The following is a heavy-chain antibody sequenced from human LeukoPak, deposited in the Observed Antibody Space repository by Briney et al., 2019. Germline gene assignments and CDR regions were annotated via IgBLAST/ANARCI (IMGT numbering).Heavy chain of an antibody. CDR3: AREGDYYGSGSSLNFDY. Sequence: PGGSLRLSCAASRFTFSSYAMSWVRQAPGKGLEWVSAIANSGGTTYYADSVKGRFTTSRDNPKNTLFLQMNNLRAEDTAVYYCAREGDYYGSGSSLNFDYWGQGTLVTVSS. CDR1: RFTFSSYA. V-gene: IGHV3-23*01. D-gene: IGHD3-10*01. J-gene: IGHJ4*02. CDR2: IANSGGTT.